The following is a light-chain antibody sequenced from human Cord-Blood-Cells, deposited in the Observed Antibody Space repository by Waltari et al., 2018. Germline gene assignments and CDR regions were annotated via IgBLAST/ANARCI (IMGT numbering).Light chain of an antibody. CDR3: SSYAGSNNLV. Sequence: QSALTQPPSASGSPGQSVTISCTGTSSDVGGYNYVSWYQQHPGKAPKLMIDEVSKRPAGVPDPFSGSKSGNTASLTVSGLQAEDEADYYCSSYAGSNNLVFGGGTKLTVL. J-gene: IGLJ3*02. CDR2: EVS. V-gene: IGLV2-8*01. CDR1: SSDVGGYNY.